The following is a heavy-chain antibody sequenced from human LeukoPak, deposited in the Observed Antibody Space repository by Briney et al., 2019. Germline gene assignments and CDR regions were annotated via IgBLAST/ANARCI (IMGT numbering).Heavy chain of an antibody. CDR2: ISYDGSNK. V-gene: IGHV3-30*04. Sequence: GRSLRLSCAASGFTVSSYAIHWVRQAPGKGLEWVAVISYDGSNKYYADSVKGRFTISRDNSKNTLYLQMNSLRAEDTAVYYCAREGSTSCHFDYWGQGTLVTVSS. J-gene: IGHJ4*02. D-gene: IGHD2-2*01. CDR3: AREGSTSCHFDY. CDR1: GFTVSSYA.